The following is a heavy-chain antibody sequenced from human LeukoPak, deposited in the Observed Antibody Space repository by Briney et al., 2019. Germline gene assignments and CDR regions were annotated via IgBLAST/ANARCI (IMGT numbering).Heavy chain of an antibody. Sequence: GGSLRLSCAASGFTFSSYAMHWVRQASGKGLEWVGRIRSKANSYATAYPASVKGRFTISRDDSKNTAYLQMNSLKTEDTAVYYCTSEGDYGDYGYWGQGILVTVSS. CDR3: TSEGDYGDYGY. CDR1: GFTFSSYA. V-gene: IGHV3-73*01. J-gene: IGHJ4*02. D-gene: IGHD4-17*01. CDR2: IRSKANSYAT.